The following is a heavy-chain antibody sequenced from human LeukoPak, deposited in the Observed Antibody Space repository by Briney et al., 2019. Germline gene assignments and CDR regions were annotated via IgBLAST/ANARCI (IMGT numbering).Heavy chain of an antibody. CDR1: GFTFSSYA. V-gene: IGHV3-23*01. J-gene: IGHJ5*02. CDR2: ISGRGGSP. Sequence: GGSLRLSCAASGFTFSSYAMSWVRQAPGKGLEWVSAISGRGGSPYYADSAKGRFTISRDHSKTTLSLQMNRLRPENPAVYYFAKDVGTAMVPPEIGPWGQGTLVTVSS. CDR3: AKDVGTAMVPPEIGP. D-gene: IGHD5-18*01.